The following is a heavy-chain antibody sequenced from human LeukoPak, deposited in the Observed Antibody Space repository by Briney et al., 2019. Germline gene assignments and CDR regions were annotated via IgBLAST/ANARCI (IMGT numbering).Heavy chain of an antibody. D-gene: IGHD6-6*01. V-gene: IGHV3-23*01. Sequence: GGSLRLSCAASGFTFSSYAMSWVRQAPGKGLEWVSSISGSGGSTYYADSVKGRFTISRDNSKNTLYLQMNSLRAEDTAVYYCAKFEYSSSSMSPFDSWGQGTLVTVSS. CDR1: GFTFSSYA. CDR3: AKFEYSSSSMSPFDS. CDR2: ISGSGGST. J-gene: IGHJ4*02.